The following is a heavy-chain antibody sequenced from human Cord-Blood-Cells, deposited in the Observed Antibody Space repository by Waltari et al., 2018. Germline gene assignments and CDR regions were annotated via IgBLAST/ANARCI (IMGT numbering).Heavy chain of an antibody. J-gene: IGHJ4*02. CDR3: ASPETTVTTAWGE. D-gene: IGHD4-4*01. CDR1: GGSIRSSRYY. V-gene: IGHV4-39*01. CDR2: IYYSGST. Sequence: HPPLPEPGPGLVQPSETPSLTRTVPGGSIRSSRYYGGWTRQPPGKGLEWIRRIYYSGSTYYNPSRKSRVTISVDTSKNQFSLKLSSVTAADTAVYYWASPETTVTTAWGEWGQGTLVTVSS.